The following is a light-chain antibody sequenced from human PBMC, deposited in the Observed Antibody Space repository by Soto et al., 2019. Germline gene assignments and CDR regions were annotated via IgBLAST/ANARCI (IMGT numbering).Light chain of an antibody. Sequence: AIRMTQSPSSLSASTGDRVTITCRASQGISSYLACYQQKPGKAPKLLIYAASTLQSGVPSRFSGSGSVTDFTLTISCLQSEDFETYYCQPYYSYPLTFGGGTKVEIK. CDR3: QPYYSYPLT. CDR1: QGISSY. V-gene: IGKV1-8*01. J-gene: IGKJ4*01. CDR2: AAS.